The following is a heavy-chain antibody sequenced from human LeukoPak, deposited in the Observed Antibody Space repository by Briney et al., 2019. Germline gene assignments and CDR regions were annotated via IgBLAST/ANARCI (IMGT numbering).Heavy chain of an antibody. J-gene: IGHJ4*02. D-gene: IGHD6-19*01. V-gene: IGHV1-46*01. Sequence: ALVKVSCKASGDTFTSYYIHWVRQAPGQGLEWMGIINPSGGSASYAQMFQGRLTVTRDTSTSTVYMELSSLRSEDTAVYYCARTAVTGTGYFDYWGQGTLVTVSS. CDR2: INPSGGSA. CDR1: GDTFTSYY. CDR3: ARTAVTGTGYFDY.